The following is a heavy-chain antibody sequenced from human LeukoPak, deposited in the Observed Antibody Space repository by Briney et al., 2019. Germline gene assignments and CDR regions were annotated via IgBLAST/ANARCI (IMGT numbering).Heavy chain of an antibody. CDR3: ARGEAFDY. V-gene: IGHV3-21*01. J-gene: IGHJ4*02. CDR2: INGDSSYI. CDR1: GFTFSAYA. Sequence: GGSLRLSCAASGFTFSAYAIDWVRQAPGKGLEWVSSINGDSSYIYYADSVKGRFTIARDNAKNSLHLQMNSLRAEDTAVYYCARGEAFDYWGQGTLVTVSS.